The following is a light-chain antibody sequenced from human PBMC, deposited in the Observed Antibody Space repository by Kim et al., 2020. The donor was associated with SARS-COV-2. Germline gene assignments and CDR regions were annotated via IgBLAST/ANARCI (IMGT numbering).Light chain of an antibody. CDR1: SLRSYY. Sequence: SSELTQDPAVSVALGQTVRITCQGDSLRSYYASWYQQKPGQAPVLVIYGKNNRPSGIPDRFSGSSSGNTASLTITGAQAEDEADYYCNSRDSSGNRINWVFGGGTQLTVL. J-gene: IGLJ3*02. CDR3: NSRDSSGNRINWV. CDR2: GKN. V-gene: IGLV3-19*01.